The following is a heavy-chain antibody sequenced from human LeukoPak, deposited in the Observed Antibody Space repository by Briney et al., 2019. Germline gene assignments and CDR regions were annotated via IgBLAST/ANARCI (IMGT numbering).Heavy chain of an antibody. CDR1: GFTFSDYY. CDR3: AKDDDWGRYKH. CDR2: ISSSGSTI. D-gene: IGHD3-16*01. V-gene: IGHV3-11*01. Sequence: PGGSLRLSCAASGFTFSDYYMSWIRQAPGKGLEWVPYISSSGSTIYYADSVKGRFTISRDNAKNSLYLQMNSLRAEDTAVYYCAKDDDWGRYKHWGQGTLVTVSS. J-gene: IGHJ1*01.